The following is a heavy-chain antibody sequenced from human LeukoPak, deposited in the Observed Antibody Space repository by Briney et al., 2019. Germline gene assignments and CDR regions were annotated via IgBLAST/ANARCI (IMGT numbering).Heavy chain of an antibody. CDR1: GYXVTNYY. CDR2: IHPNSGGT. J-gene: IGHJ4*02. Sequence: ASVKVSCKASGYXVTNYYMHWVRQAPGQGHEWLGWIHPNSGGTNYAQKFQGRVTMTRDTSISTAYMELSRLTSDDTAVYYCARDMTTLTTRHFDYWGQGTLVTVSA. D-gene: IGHD4-11*01. V-gene: IGHV1-2*02. CDR3: ARDMTTLTTRHFDY.